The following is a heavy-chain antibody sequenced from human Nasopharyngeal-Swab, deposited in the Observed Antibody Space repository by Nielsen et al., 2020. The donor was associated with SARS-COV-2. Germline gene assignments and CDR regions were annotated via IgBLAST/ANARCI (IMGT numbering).Heavy chain of an antibody. V-gene: IGHV3-74*01. J-gene: IGHJ6*03. CDR3: ARGDYSNYVDYYYYYMDV. D-gene: IGHD4-11*01. CDR2: INSDGSST. Sequence: GESLKISCAASGFTFSSYWMHWVRQAPGKGLVWVSRINSDGSSTSYADSVKGRFTISRDNAKNTLYLQMNSLRAEDTAVYYGARGDYSNYVDYYYYYMDVWGKGTTVTVSS. CDR1: GFTFSSYW.